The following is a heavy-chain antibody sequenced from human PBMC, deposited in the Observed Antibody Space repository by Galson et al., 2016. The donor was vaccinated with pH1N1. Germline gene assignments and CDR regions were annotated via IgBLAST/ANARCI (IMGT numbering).Heavy chain of an antibody. D-gene: IGHD4-17*01. CDR3: ARDHVYGDYFERFFDL. V-gene: IGHV3-30-3*01. Sequence: SLRLSCAASGVTFSHYAMHWVRQAPGKGLEWVAVISYVESNKDYADSVKGRFTVSRDNSKSTLYLQMNSLRAEDTALYYCARDHVYGDYFERFFDLWGRGTLVTVSS. CDR1: GVTFSHYA. CDR2: ISYVESNK. J-gene: IGHJ2*01.